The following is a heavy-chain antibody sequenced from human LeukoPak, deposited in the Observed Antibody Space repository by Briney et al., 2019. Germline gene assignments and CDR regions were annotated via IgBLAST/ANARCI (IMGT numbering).Heavy chain of an antibody. CDR2: IYSGGST. J-gene: IGHJ4*02. Sequence: PGGSLRLSCAASGFTVSSNYMSWVRQAPGKGLEWVSVIYSGGSTYYADSVKGRFTISRDNSKNTLYLQMNSLRAEDTAVYYCARKPKDCSGGTCYWYYFDYWGQGTLVTVSS. V-gene: IGHV3-53*01. CDR1: GFTVSSNY. D-gene: IGHD2-15*01. CDR3: ARKPKDCSGGTCYWYYFDY.